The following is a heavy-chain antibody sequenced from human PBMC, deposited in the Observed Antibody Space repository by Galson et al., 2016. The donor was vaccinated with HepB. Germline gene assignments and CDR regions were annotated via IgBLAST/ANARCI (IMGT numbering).Heavy chain of an antibody. D-gene: IGHD3-10*02. J-gene: IGHJ6*02. V-gene: IGHV5-51*03. CDR2: IYPGDSDF. Sequence: QSGAEVTKSGESLKISCQVSGYTFTNQWIAWVRQMPGKGLEWMGIIYPGDSDFRYSPSFQGQVTISADKSISTANLQWSRLKASDTAIYYCARLVRPSSRDYYYGMDVWGQGTTVTVSS. CDR1: GYTFTNQW. CDR3: ARLVRPSSRDYYYGMDV.